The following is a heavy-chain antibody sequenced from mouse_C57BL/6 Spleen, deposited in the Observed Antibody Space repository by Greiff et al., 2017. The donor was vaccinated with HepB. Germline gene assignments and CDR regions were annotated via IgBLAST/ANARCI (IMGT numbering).Heavy chain of an antibody. J-gene: IGHJ3*01. V-gene: IGHV1-26*01. CDR3: ASPRLGRAWFAY. CDR2: INPNNGGT. CDR1: GYTFTDYY. D-gene: IGHD4-1*01. Sequence: VQLQQSGPELVKPGASVKISCKASGYTFTDYYMNWVKQSHGKSLEWIGDINPNNGGTSYNQKFKGKATLTVDKSSSTAYMELRSLTSEDSAVYYCASPRLGRAWFAYWGQGTLVTVSA.